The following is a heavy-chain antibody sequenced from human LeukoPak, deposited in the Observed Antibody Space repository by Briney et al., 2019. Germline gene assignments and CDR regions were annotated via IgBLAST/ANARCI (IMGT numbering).Heavy chain of an antibody. CDR3: ARGGDIVVVVAADAFDI. D-gene: IGHD2-15*01. CDR2: IIPILGIA. Sequence: GASVKVSCKASGGTFSSYAISWVRQAPGQGLEWMGGIIPILGIANYAQKFQGRVTITADKSTSTAYMELSSLRSEDTAVYYCARGGDIVVVVAADAFDIWGQGTMVTVSS. CDR1: GGTFSSYA. J-gene: IGHJ3*02. V-gene: IGHV1-69*10.